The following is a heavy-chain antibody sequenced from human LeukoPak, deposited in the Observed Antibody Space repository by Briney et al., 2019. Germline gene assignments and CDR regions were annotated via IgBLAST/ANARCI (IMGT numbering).Heavy chain of an antibody. CDR1: GFTFSGYW. D-gene: IGHD1-26*01. V-gene: IGHV3-74*01. Sequence: GGSLRLSCAASGFTFSGYWMHWVRQAPGKGLVCVSRINSDGSGTKYADSVKGRFTISRDNAKNTLYLQMNSLGAEDTAVYYCARGRGNYYANWFDPWGQGTLVTVSS. CDR2: INSDGSGT. J-gene: IGHJ5*02. CDR3: ARGRGNYYANWFDP.